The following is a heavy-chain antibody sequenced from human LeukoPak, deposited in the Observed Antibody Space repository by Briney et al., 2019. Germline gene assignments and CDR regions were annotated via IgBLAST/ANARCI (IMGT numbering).Heavy chain of an antibody. J-gene: IGHJ4*02. Sequence: GGSLRLSCAASGFTFDDYAMHWVRQAPGKGLEWVSGISWNSGSIAYADSVKGRFTISRDNAKNSLYLQMNSLRAEDTALYYCAKDFGRSAYDRPFDYWGQGALVTVSS. V-gene: IGHV3-9*01. CDR2: ISWNSGSI. CDR3: AKDFGRSAYDRPFDY. CDR1: GFTFDDYA. D-gene: IGHD5-12*01.